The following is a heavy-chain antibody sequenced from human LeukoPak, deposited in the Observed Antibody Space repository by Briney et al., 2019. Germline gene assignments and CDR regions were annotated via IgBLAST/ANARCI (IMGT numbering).Heavy chain of an antibody. J-gene: IGHJ4*02. Sequence: GGSLRLSCAASGFTFSSFPMTWVRQPPGKGLEGVSSISGSGGSTYYADSVKGRFTISRDNSKNTLYLQMNSLRAEDTAVYYCAKGIGLAAADNFDYWGQGTLVTVSS. CDR3: AKGIGLAAADNFDY. CDR2: ISGSGGST. CDR1: GFTFSSFP. V-gene: IGHV3-23*01. D-gene: IGHD6-13*01.